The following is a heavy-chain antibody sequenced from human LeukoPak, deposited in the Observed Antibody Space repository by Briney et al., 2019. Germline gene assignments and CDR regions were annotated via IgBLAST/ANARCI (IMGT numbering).Heavy chain of an antibody. CDR1: GFAFSFYA. CDR3: AKDSGYYDFWSGYYPFDY. Sequence: QPGGSLRLSCAASGFAFSFYAMSWLRQPPGKGLEWVSAISGSGGSTYYADSVKGRFTISRDNSKNTLYLQMNSLRAEDTAVYYCAKDSGYYDFWSGYYPFDYWGQGTLVTVSS. CDR2: ISGSGGST. V-gene: IGHV3-23*01. J-gene: IGHJ4*02. D-gene: IGHD3-3*01.